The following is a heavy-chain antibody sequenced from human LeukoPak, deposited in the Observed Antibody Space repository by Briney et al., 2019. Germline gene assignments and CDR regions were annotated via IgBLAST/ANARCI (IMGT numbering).Heavy chain of an antibody. CDR3: ARSVKEGYCSSTSCPEFDY. CDR1: GYTFTGYY. J-gene: IGHJ4*02. V-gene: IGHV1-2*02. CDR2: INPKSGGT. D-gene: IGHD2-2*01. Sequence: ASVKVSCKASGYTFTGYYMHWVRQAPGQGLEWMGWINPKSGGTNYAQKFQGRVTMTRDTSISTAYMELSRLRSDDTAVYYCARSVKEGYCSSTSCPEFDYWGQGTLVTVSS.